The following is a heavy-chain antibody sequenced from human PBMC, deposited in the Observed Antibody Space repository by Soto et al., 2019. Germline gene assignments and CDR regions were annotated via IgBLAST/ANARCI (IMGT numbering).Heavy chain of an antibody. D-gene: IGHD6-13*01. CDR1: GFTFSSYA. CDR2: ISGSGGST. V-gene: IGHV3-23*01. CDR3: AKDFDSSWFFDY. Sequence: QAGGSLRLSCAASGFTFSSYAMSWVRQAPGKGLEWVSAISGSGGSTYYADSVKGRFTISRDNSKNTLYLQMNSLRAEDTAVYYCAKDFDSSWFFDYWGQGTLVTVSS. J-gene: IGHJ4*02.